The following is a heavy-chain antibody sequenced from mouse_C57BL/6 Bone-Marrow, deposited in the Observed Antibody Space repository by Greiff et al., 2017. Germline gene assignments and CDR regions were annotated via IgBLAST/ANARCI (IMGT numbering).Heavy chain of an antibody. Sequence: QVQLQQSGPELVKPGASVKISCKASGYAFSSSWMNWVKQRPGKGLEWIGRIYPGDGDTNNNGKFKGKGTLTADKSASTAYMQLSSLTSEDSAFYYCAILTGRGFAYWGQGTLVTVSA. CDR2: IYPGDGDT. CDR1: GYAFSSSW. V-gene: IGHV1-82*01. CDR3: AILTGRGFAY. J-gene: IGHJ3*01.